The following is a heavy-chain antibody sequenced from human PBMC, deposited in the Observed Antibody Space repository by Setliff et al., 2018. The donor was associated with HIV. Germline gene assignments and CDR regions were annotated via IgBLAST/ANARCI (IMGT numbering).Heavy chain of an antibody. CDR3: ARETITSGHPSPAGFDF. Sequence: SETLSLTCTVSDYSIRNGYYWGWIRQSPGKGLEWIGTLCYDGNTYYNPSLKSRVTLSVDTSKHQFSLNLNSVTAADTAVYSFARETITSGHPSPAGFDFWGQGALVTVS. CDR2: LCYDGNT. J-gene: IGHJ4*02. CDR1: DYSIRNGYY. V-gene: IGHV4-38-2*02. D-gene: IGHD6-19*01.